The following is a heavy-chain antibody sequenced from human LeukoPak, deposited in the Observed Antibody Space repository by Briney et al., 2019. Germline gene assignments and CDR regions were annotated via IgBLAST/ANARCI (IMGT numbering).Heavy chain of an antibody. Sequence: GGSLRLSCVVSGITLSNYAMSWVRQAPGKGREWVSGISERGGSTNYADSVKGRFTISRDNSKNTLYLQMNSLRAEDTAVYYCAIRGYSGYDPEYYYDSSGLHYWGQGTLVTVSS. CDR1: GITLSNYA. D-gene: IGHD3-22*01. J-gene: IGHJ4*02. CDR2: ISERGGST. CDR3: AIRGYSGYDPEYYYDSSGLHY. V-gene: IGHV3-23*01.